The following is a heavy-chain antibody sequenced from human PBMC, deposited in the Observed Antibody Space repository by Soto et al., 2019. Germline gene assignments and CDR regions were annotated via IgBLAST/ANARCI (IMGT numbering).Heavy chain of an antibody. CDR3: AKRTKPEYCSGTTCMGNWFDP. D-gene: IGHD2-2*01. J-gene: IGHJ5*02. Sequence: GGSLRLSCAASGFTFSSYAMSWVRQAPGKGLEWVSAISGSGGNTYYADSVKGRFTISRDNSKNTLYLQTNSLRAEDSAIYYCAKRTKPEYCSGTTCMGNWFDPWGQGTVVTVSS. CDR2: ISGSGGNT. V-gene: IGHV3-23*01. CDR1: GFTFSSYA.